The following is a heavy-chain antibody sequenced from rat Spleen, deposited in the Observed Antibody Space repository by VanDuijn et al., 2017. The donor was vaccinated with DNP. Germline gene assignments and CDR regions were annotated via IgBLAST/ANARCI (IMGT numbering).Heavy chain of an antibody. V-gene: IGHV5-27*01. CDR1: GFTFSDYY. J-gene: IGHJ2*01. CDR3: TTDFERGY. D-gene: IGHD1-11*01. Sequence: EVQLMESGGGLVQPGRSLKLSCAASGFTFSDYYMAWVRQAPTKGLEWVASISASGGSTSYRDSVKGRFTISRDNAKSTLYLQMDSLRSEDTAAYYCTTDFERGYWGQGVMVTVSS. CDR2: ISASGGST.